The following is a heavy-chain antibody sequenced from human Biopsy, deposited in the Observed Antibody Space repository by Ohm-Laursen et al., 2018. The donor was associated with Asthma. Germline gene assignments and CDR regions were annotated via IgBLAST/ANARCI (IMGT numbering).Heavy chain of an antibody. J-gene: IGHJ4*02. CDR3: ARAGALIVGATMGY. CDR2: IYFSGNT. D-gene: IGHD1-26*01. V-gene: IGHV4-59*07. Sequence: SDTLSLTCSVSGGSITSFYWSWIRQPPGRGLEWIGYIYFSGNTNYNPSLKSRVTISIDTSKNHFSLKLTSVTAADTAVYYCARAGALIVGATMGYWGQGTLVTVSS. CDR1: GGSITSFY.